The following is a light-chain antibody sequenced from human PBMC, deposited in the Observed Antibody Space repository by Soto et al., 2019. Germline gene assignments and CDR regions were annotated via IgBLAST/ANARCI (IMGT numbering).Light chain of an antibody. Sequence: DIVMTQSPDSLSVSLGERATINCKSSQTVLHGSNYLAWYQQRAGQPPKLLIYWASTRESGVPDRFSGSGSGTDFTLTISSLQAEDVAVYYGQQYYTTPVTFGQGTKVEI. V-gene: IGKV4-1*01. CDR3: QQYYTTPVT. J-gene: IGKJ1*01. CDR2: WAS. CDR1: QTVLHGSNY.